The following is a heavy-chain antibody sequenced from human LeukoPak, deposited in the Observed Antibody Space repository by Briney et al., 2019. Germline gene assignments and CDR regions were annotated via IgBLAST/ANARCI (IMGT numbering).Heavy chain of an antibody. CDR2: IFYNGKT. Sequence: PSETLSLTCTLSGASFRSGGQYWGWIRQTPGKGLEWIGDIFYNGKTNYNPSLKSRVTISLDTSRSQFSLRLSSVTAADTGVYYSARIFDIWGRGTLVTVSS. V-gene: IGHV4-61*08. CDR3: ARIFDI. J-gene: IGHJ4*02. CDR1: GASFRSGGQY.